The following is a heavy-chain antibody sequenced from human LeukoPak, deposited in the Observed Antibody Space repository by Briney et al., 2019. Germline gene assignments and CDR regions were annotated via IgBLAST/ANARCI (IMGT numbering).Heavy chain of an antibody. D-gene: IGHD3/OR15-3a*01. CDR1: GFTFRSHA. Sequence: GSLRLSCVGSGFTFRSHAMSWVRQAPEKGLEFVSGIYENGGTTYYADSVKGRFSISRDNSKNTLYLQMDSLRGEDTAVYYCAKDFRTGYSAHFDYWGQGALVTVSS. V-gene: IGHV3-23*01. CDR3: AKDFRTGYSAHFDY. J-gene: IGHJ4*02. CDR2: IYENGGTT.